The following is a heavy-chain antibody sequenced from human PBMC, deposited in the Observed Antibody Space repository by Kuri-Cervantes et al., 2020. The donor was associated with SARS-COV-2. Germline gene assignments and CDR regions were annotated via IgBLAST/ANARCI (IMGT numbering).Heavy chain of an antibody. D-gene: IGHD4-17*01. CDR2: ISSSSSTI. Sequence: GESLKISCAASGFTFSSYSMNWVRQAPGKGLEWVSYISSSSSTIYYADSVKGRFTISRDNAKNSLYLQMNSLRAEDTAVYYCARGDYGDYFGFEYFQHWGQGTLVTVSS. CDR1: GFTFSSYS. J-gene: IGHJ1*01. CDR3: ARGDYGDYFGFEYFQH. V-gene: IGHV3-48*04.